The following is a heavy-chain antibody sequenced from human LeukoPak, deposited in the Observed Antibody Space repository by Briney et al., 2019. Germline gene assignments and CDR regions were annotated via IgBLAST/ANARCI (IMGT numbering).Heavy chain of an antibody. D-gene: IGHD3-22*01. Sequence: SETLSLTCTVSGNSISSGDNYWSWIRQPAGKGLEWIGRIYTSGSTNYNPSLKSRVTIVGDTSKNQFSLRLSSVTAADTAVYYCARASYSYDINGWVPFDYWGQGTLVTVSS. CDR1: GNSISSGDNY. V-gene: IGHV4-61*02. CDR2: IYTSGST. CDR3: ARASYSYDINGWVPFDY. J-gene: IGHJ4*02.